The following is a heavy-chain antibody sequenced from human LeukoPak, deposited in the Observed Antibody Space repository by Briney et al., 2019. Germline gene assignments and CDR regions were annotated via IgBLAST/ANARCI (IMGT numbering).Heavy chain of an antibody. Sequence: GGSLRLSCAGSGFTFSRYNMNWVRQAPGKGLERVSSISSSSSYIYYADSVKGRFTISRDNAQNSLFLQMNSLRAEDTAVYYCARDAQWLVPEGYYYYVDVWGKGTTVTVSS. V-gene: IGHV3-21*01. CDR1: GFTFSRYN. D-gene: IGHD6-19*01. CDR3: ARDAQWLVPEGYYYYVDV. J-gene: IGHJ6*03. CDR2: ISSSSSYI.